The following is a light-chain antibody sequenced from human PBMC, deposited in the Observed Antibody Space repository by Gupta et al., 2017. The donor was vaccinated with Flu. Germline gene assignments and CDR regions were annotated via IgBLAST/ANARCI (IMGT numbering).Light chain of an antibody. J-gene: IGKJ5*01. V-gene: IGKV3-11*01. Sequence: DIVLTQSPATLSLSPGERATLSCRANESVSTYLAWYQQKPGQPPRLLIYGAANRAMGIPATFSGSGAGTDFTLTISSREPADYAIYYCQQRTSWLSITFGQGTRLEIK. CDR1: ESVSTY. CDR3: QQRTSWLSIT. CDR2: GAA.